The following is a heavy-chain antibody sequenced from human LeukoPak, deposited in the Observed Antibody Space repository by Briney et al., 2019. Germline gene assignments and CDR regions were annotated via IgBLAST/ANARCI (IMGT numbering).Heavy chain of an antibody. D-gene: IGHD3-22*01. CDR1: GDSISTIVYY. CDR3: AKNYDDATGVMVDDAFDV. J-gene: IGHJ3*01. Sequence: SETLSLTCSVSGDSISTIVYYWGWIRQPPGRGLEWIGTISYSGNTYYNPSLKSRVTISVDTSKNQFSLKLSSVTTADTALYYCAKNYDDATGVMVDDAFDVWGQGTLVTVSS. CDR2: ISYSGNT. V-gene: IGHV4-39*07.